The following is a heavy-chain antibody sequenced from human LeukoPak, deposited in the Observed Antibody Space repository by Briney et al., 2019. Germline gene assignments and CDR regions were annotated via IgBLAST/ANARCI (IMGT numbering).Heavy chain of an antibody. CDR3: ARRDWYDAFDI. V-gene: IGHV3-9*01. Sequence: GGSLRLSCAASGFTFDDYAMHWVRQAPGKGLEWVSGISRNSGSIGYADSVKGRFTISRDNAKNSLYLQMNSLRAEDTAVYYCARRDWYDAFDIWGQGTMVTVSS. D-gene: IGHD2-15*01. CDR2: ISRNSGSI. CDR1: GFTFDDYA. J-gene: IGHJ3*02.